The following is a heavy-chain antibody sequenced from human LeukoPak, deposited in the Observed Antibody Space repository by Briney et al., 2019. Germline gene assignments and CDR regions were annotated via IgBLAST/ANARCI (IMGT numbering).Heavy chain of an antibody. V-gene: IGHV3-30*04. CDR2: ISYDGSNK. J-gene: IGHJ3*02. CDR3: ARGEEEKGAFDI. CDR1: GFTFSSYA. Sequence: GGSLRLSCAASGFTFSSYAMHWVRQAPGKGLEWVAVISYDGSNKYYADSVKGRFTISRDNSKNTLYLQMNSLRAEDTAVYYCARGEEEKGAFDIWGQGTMVTVSS.